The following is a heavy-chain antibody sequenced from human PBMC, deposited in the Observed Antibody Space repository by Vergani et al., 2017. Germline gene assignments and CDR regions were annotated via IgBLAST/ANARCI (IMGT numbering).Heavy chain of an antibody. J-gene: IGHJ4*02. CDR2: IYPADSDT. Sequence: EVELVQSGPEMRKPGESLKISCKGSEYSFGNYWIGRVRQMPGKGLEWMGIIYPADSDTRYSPSFQGQVTISADKSISTAFLQWDSLKASDTALYYCARHTTYTDSWGQGTLVTVSS. V-gene: IGHV5-51*01. CDR3: ARHTTYTDS. D-gene: IGHD1-1*01. CDR1: EYSFGNYW.